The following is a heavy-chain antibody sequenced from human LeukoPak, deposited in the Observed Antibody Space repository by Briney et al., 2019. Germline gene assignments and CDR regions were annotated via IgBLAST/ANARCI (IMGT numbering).Heavy chain of an antibody. Sequence: ASVKVSCKASGYTFTSYYMHWVRQAPGQGLEWMGIINPSGGSTSYAQKFQGRVTMTRDTSTSTVYMELSSLRSEDTAVYYCARDWSGTYYYDSSGPKGDYWGQGTLVTVSS. CDR3: ARDWSGTYYYDSSGPKGDY. CDR2: INPSGGST. J-gene: IGHJ4*02. D-gene: IGHD3-22*01. V-gene: IGHV1-46*01. CDR1: GYTFTSYY.